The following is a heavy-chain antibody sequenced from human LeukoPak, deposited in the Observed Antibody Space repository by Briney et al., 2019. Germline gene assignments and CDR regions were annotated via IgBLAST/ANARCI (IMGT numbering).Heavy chain of an antibody. CDR1: GGSFSTSG. Sequence: SVKVSCKASGGSFSTSGFSWVRQAPGQGLEWMGGVIPIYGTPSYAQKFQGRVTITTDESTSTAYMELSSLRSEDTAVYYCARDHWGIVENGYDYFYYDMDVWGQGTTVSVSS. CDR2: VIPIYGTP. CDR3: ARDHWGIVENGYDYFYYDMDV. J-gene: IGHJ6*02. V-gene: IGHV1-69*05. D-gene: IGHD7-27*01.